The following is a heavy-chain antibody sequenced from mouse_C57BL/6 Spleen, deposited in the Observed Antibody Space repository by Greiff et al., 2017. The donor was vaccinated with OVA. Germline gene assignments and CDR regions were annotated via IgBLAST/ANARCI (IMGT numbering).Heavy chain of an antibody. J-gene: IGHJ3*01. CDR3: AGHISNYETAWFAY. V-gene: IGHV1-72*01. Sequence: VKLQQPGAELVKPGASVKLSCKASGYTFTSYWMHWVKQRPGRGLEWIGRIDPNSGGTKYNEKFKSKATLTVDKPSSTAYMQLSSLTSEDSAVYYCAGHISNYETAWFAYWGQGTLVTVSA. CDR1: GYTFTSYW. CDR2: IDPNSGGT. D-gene: IGHD2-5*01.